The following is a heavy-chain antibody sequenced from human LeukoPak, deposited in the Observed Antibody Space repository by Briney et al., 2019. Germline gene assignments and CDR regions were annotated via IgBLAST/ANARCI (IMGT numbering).Heavy chain of an antibody. CDR1: GFTFSSYN. CDR3: ARGPFMVRGVTRYNFDY. J-gene: IGHJ4*02. Sequence: GGSLRLSCAASGFTFSSYNMNWVRQAPGKGLEWVSSISSSSDYIYYADSVKGRFTISRDNAKNTLYLQMNSLRAEDTAVYYCARGPFMVRGVTRYNFDYWGQGTLVTVSS. CDR2: ISSSSDYI. D-gene: IGHD3-10*01. V-gene: IGHV3-21*01.